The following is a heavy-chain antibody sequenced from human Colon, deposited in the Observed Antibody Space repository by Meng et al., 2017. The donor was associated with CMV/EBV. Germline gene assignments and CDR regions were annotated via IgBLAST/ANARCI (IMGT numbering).Heavy chain of an antibody. V-gene: IGHV3-30-3*01. CDR3: ARAVRPGMVGTTGGIDP. D-gene: IGHD4/OR15-4a*01. Sequence: QVQLVESGXGVVQPGGSLRLSCAACGFPFNTYAMHWVRQAPGKGLEWVAAISYHGINKYYPDSVKGRFTISRDNTQNTLYLQMNSLRPEDTAVYFCARAVRPGMVGTTGGIDPWGQGALVTVAS. CDR2: ISYHGINK. J-gene: IGHJ5*02. CDR1: GFPFNTYA.